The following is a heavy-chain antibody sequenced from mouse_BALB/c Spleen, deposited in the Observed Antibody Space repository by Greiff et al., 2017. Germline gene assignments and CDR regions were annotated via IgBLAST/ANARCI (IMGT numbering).Heavy chain of an antibody. J-gene: IGHJ1*01. D-gene: IGHD1-1*01. V-gene: IGHV5-17*02. Sequence: EVQLVESGGGLVQPGGSRKLSCAASGFTFSSFGMHWVRQAPEKGLEWVAYISSGSSTTYYADTVKGRFTISRDNPKNTLFLQMTSLRSEDTAMYYCATKRATTVVATGYWYFDVWGAGTTVTVSS. CDR2: ISSGSSTT. CDR1: GFTFSSFG. CDR3: ATKRATTVVATGYWYFDV.